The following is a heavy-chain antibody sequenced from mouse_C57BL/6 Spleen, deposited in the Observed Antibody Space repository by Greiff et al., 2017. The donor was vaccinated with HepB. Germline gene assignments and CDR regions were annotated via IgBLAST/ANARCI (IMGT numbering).Heavy chain of an antibody. CDR3: ARYDYDVGFDY. J-gene: IGHJ2*01. CDR2: IYPGSGNT. CDR1: GYSFTSYY. D-gene: IGHD2-4*01. Sequence: QVHVKQSGPELVKPGASVKISCKASGYSFTSYYIHWVKQRPGQGLEWIGWIYPGSGNTKYNEKFKGKATLTADTSSSTAYMQLSSLTSEDSAVYYCARYDYDVGFDYWGQGTTLTVSS. V-gene: IGHV1-66*01.